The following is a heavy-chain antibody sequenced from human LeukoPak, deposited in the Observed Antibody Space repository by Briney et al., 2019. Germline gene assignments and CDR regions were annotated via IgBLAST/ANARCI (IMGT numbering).Heavy chain of an antibody. V-gene: IGHV3-23*01. CDR2: ISGSGGST. J-gene: IGHJ4*02. CDR3: AKEGRDYYGSGSYYKVGAFDY. D-gene: IGHD3-10*01. Sequence: GGSLRLSCAASGFTFSSYGMSWVRQAPGKGLEWVSAISGSGGSTYYADSVKGRFTISRDNSKNTLYLQMNSLRAEDTAVYYCAKEGRDYYGSGSYYKVGAFDYWGQGTLVTVSS. CDR1: GFTFSSYG.